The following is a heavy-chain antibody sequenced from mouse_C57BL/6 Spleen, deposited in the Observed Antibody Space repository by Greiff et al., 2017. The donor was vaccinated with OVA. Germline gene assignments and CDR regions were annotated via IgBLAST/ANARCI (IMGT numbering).Heavy chain of an antibody. CDR1: GFTFSNYW. CDR3: KGGVGRFAY. Sequence: EVKVIESGGGLVQPGGSMKLSCVASGFTFSNYWMNWVRQSPEKGLEWVAQIRLKSDNSASHYTVSVKGRFTISRDDSKRSVYLQMNNVRAEDNGIYYGKGGVGRFAYWGQGTLVTVSA. J-gene: IGHJ3*01. V-gene: IGHV6-3*01. CDR2: IRLKSDNSAS. D-gene: IGHD4-1*01.